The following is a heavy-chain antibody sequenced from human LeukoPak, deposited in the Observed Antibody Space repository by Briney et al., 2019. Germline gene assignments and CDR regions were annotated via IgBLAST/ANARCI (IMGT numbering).Heavy chain of an antibody. CDR3: ARDYSSTSGKHAFDI. V-gene: IGHV3-48*01. CDR2: ISSSSSSL. J-gene: IGHJ3*02. Sequence: GGSLRLSCAASGFTFISYDMNWVRQAPGKGLEWVSYISSSSSSLYYADSVKGRFTISRDNAKNSLYLQMNSLRAEDTALYYCARDYSSTSGKHAFDIWGQGTMVTVSS. D-gene: IGHD6-13*01. CDR1: GFTFISYD.